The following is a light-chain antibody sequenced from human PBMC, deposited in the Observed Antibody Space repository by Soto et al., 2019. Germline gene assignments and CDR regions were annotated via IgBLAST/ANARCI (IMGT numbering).Light chain of an antibody. V-gene: IGKV1-5*01. CDR1: QSISSW. J-gene: IGKJ1*01. CDR3: QQYNSYST. Sequence: DIHMTQSPSTLSASVGDRVSITFRASQSISSWLAWYQQKPGKASKLLIYDASSLESGVPSRFSGSGSGTEFTLTISSLQPDDFATYYCQQYNSYSTFGQGTKVDI. CDR2: DAS.